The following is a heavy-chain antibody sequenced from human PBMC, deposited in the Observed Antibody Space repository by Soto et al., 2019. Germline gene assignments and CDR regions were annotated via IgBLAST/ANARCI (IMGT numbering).Heavy chain of an antibody. CDR3: ARGTYGMDV. V-gene: IGHV3-11*01. CDR2: IGASGSPI. J-gene: IGHJ6*02. Sequence: QMQLVQSGGGLVKPGGSLRISCAASGFSFSDYYMSWIRRAPGKGLEWVSYIGASGSPIYFGDSVKGRFSISRDNTNNSLYLQMNSLRPDDTAVYYCARGTYGMDVWGQGTTVIVSS. D-gene: IGHD3-10*01. CDR1: GFSFSDYY.